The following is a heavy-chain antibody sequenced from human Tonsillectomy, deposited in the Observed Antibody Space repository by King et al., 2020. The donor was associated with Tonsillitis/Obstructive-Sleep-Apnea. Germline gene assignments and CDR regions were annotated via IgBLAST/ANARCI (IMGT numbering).Heavy chain of an antibody. V-gene: IGHV3-15*07. D-gene: IGHD3-10*01. CDR2: IKSKTDGGTT. Sequence: VQLVESGGGLVKPGGSLRLSCAASGFTFSNVWMNWVRQAPGKGLEWVGRIKSKTDGGTTDYAAPVKGRFTISRDDSKNTLYLQMNSLKTEDTAVYYCTTTLYYYGSGSYLGVDDYWGQGTLVTVSS. CDR1: GFTFSNVW. J-gene: IGHJ4*02. CDR3: TTTLYYYGSGSYLGVDDY.